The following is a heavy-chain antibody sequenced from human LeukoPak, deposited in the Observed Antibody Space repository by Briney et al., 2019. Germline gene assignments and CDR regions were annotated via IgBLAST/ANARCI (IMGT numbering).Heavy chain of an antibody. Sequence: SETLSLTCSVSGGSISSSAYYWGWIRQPPGKGLEWVGTISYSVSAYYNPSLTSRVTRSVDMAKNHFSLRLSSVAAADTAMYFCVRQAREGPLPRYFDYWGQGTLVTVPS. CDR2: ISYSVSA. CDR3: VRQAREGPLPRYFDY. V-gene: IGHV4-39*01. J-gene: IGHJ4*02. CDR1: GGSISSSAYY. D-gene: IGHD1-26*01.